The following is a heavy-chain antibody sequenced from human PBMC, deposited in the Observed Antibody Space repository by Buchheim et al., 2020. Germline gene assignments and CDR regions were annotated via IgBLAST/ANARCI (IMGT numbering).Heavy chain of an antibody. CDR1: GYSFTSYW. CDR3: ARVAAGSGSITYYYYGMDV. CDR2: IDPSDSYT. Sequence: EVQLVQSGAEVKKPGESLRISCKGSGYSFTSYWISWVRQMPGKGLEWLGRIDPSDSYTNYSPSFQGHVTISADKSISTAYLQWSSLKAADTAMYYCARVAAGSGSITYYYYGMDVWGQGTT. J-gene: IGHJ6*02. D-gene: IGHD3-10*01. V-gene: IGHV5-10-1*03.